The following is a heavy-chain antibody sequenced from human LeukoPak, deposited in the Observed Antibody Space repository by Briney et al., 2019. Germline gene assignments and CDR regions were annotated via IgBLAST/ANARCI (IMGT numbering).Heavy chain of an antibody. CDR1: GFTFSSYA. Sequence: GGSLRLSCAASGFTFSSYAMSWVRQAPGKGLEWVSAISGSGGSTYYADSVKGRFTISRDNSKNTLYLQMNSLRAEDAAVYYCAKFNSRDGYNLGGQGTLVTVSS. CDR2: ISGSGGST. J-gene: IGHJ4*02. CDR3: AKFNSRDGYNL. V-gene: IGHV3-23*01. D-gene: IGHD5-24*01.